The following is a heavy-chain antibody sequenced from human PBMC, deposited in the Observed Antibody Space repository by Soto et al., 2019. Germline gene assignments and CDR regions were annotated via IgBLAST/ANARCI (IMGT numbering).Heavy chain of an antibody. CDR2: MSGNGGST. V-gene: IGHV3-23*01. D-gene: IGHD2-2*01. J-gene: IGHJ4*02. Sequence: EVQLLDSGGGLVQPGGSLRLSCAASGLIFSNYAMSWVRQAPGKGLEWVSTMSGNGGSTYYAESVKGRFTISRDNTKNALVLQMNSLRTEDKAGYYCAKMPLARLCFDYWGQGTLVTVSS. CDR1: GLIFSNYA. CDR3: AKMPLARLCFDY.